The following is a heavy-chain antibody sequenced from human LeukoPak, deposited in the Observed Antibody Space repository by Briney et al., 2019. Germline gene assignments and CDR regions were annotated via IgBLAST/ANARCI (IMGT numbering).Heavy chain of an antibody. J-gene: IGHJ4*02. CDR3: AKEAYDYVWGSYRPSDY. Sequence: PGGSLRLSCAASGFTFSSYAMSWVRQAPGKGLEWVSAISGSGGSTYYADSVKGRFTISRDNSKNTLYLQMNSLRAEDTAVYYCAKEAYDYVWGSYRPSDYWGQGTLVTVSS. D-gene: IGHD3-16*02. CDR2: ISGSGGST. CDR1: GFTFSSYA. V-gene: IGHV3-23*01.